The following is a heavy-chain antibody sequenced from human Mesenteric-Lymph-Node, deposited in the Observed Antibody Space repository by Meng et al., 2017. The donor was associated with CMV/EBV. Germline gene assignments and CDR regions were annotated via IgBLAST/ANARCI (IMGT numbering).Heavy chain of an antibody. CDR3: ARISGSYYGH. Sequence: GGSLRLSCAASGFTFDDYAMHWVRQAPGKGLEWVSGISWNSGSIGYADSVKGRFTISRDNAKNSLYLQMNSLRAEDTALYYCARISGSYYGHWGQGTLVTVSS. D-gene: IGHD1-26*01. V-gene: IGHV3-9*01. CDR2: ISWNSGSI. CDR1: GFTFDDYA. J-gene: IGHJ4*02.